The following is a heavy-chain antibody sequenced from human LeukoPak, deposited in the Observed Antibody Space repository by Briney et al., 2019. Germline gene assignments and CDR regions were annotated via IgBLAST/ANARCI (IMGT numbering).Heavy chain of an antibody. CDR2: IYYSGST. J-gene: IGHJ4*02. Sequence: SETLSLTCTVSGGSISSSSYYWGWIRQPPGKGLEWIGSIYYSGSTYYNPSLKSRVTISVDTSKNQFSLKLSSVTAADTAVYYCASLFREDSVRGARHYFDYWGQGTLVTVSS. CDR1: GGSISSSSYY. CDR3: ASLFREDSVRGARHYFDY. D-gene: IGHD3-10*01. V-gene: IGHV4-39*07.